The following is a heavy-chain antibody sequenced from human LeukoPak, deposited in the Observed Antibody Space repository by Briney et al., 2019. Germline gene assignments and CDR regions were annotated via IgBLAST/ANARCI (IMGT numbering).Heavy chain of an antibody. CDR2: INHSGST. CDR1: GGSFSGYY. CDR3: LRHDILTAYSDFDY. J-gene: IGHJ4*02. D-gene: IGHD3-9*01. Sequence: ASETLSLTCAVYGGSFSGYYWSWIRQPPGKGLEWIGEINHSGSTNYNPSLKSRVTISVDTSKNQFSLKLSSVTAADTAVYYCLRHDILTAYSDFDYWGQGTLVTVSS. V-gene: IGHV4-34*01.